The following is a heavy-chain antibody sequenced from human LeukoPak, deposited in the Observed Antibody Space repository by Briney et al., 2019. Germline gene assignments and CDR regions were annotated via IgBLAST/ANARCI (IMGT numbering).Heavy chain of an antibody. V-gene: IGHV4-59*06. CDR2: VYHSGST. CDR1: GGSISSYY. Sequence: PSETLSLTCTVAGGSISSYYWSWIRQPPGKGLEWIGYVYHSGSTYYNPSLKSRVTISVDRSKNQFSLKLSSVTAADTAVYYCASTLVRGVNAFDIWGQGTMVTVSS. CDR3: ASTLVRGVNAFDI. J-gene: IGHJ3*02. D-gene: IGHD3-10*01.